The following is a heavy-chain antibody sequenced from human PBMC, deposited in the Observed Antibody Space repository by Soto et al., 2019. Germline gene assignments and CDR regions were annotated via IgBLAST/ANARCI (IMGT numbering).Heavy chain of an antibody. CDR3: ARDRGRGPPTFSTIFGVVTSPAYYYYGMDV. CDR2: INPNSGGT. Sequence: ASVKVSCKASGYTFTGYYMHWVRQAPGQGLEWMGWINPNSGGTNYAQKFQGRVTMTRDTSISTAYMELSRLRSDDTAVYYCARDRGRGPPTFSTIFGVVTSPAYYYYGMDVWGQGTTVTVSS. J-gene: IGHJ6*02. V-gene: IGHV1-2*02. CDR1: GYTFTGYY. D-gene: IGHD3-3*01.